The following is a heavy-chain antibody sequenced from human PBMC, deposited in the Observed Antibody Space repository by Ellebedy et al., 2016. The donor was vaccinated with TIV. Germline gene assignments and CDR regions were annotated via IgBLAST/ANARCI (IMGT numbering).Heavy chain of an antibody. CDR1: GFSFSDHY. J-gene: IGHJ4*02. D-gene: IGHD2-21*02. CDR3: VRTARIADY. Sequence: GGSLRLSCVVSGFSFSDHYMNWIRQTPGKGLEWLSYISGSSVDTNYADSVKGRFTISRDNAKNSLYLQMNSLRAEDTAVYYCVRTARIADYWGQGMLVTVSS. V-gene: IGHV3-11*06. CDR2: ISGSSVDT.